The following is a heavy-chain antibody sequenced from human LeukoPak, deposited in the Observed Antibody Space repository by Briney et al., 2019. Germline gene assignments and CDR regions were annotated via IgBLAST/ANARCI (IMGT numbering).Heavy chain of an antibody. CDR1: GYTFTDYY. D-gene: IGHD2-2*02. CDR2: IKLKSGDT. CDR3: AREVIPTYYYMDV. Sequence: ASVTVSFKSSGYTFTDYYVHWVRQAPGQGLEWMGWIKLKSGDTDYSQKFQGRVTFTRDTSISTAYMELSSLRSDDTAVYFCAREVIPTYYYMDVWGKGTPVTVSS. J-gene: IGHJ6*03. V-gene: IGHV1-2*02.